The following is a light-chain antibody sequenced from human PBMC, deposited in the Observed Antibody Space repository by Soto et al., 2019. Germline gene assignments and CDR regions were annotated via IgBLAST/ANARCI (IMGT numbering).Light chain of an antibody. J-gene: IGLJ3*02. CDR3: SSYTSSSTLV. CDR2: EVS. V-gene: IGLV2-14*01. Sequence: QPVLTQPASVSGSPGQSITISCTGTSSDVGDYNYVSWYQQYPGKAPKVLIYEVSNRPSGVSNRFSGSKSGNTASLTISGLQAEDEADYYCSSYTSSSTLVFGGGTKLTVL. CDR1: SSDVGDYNY.